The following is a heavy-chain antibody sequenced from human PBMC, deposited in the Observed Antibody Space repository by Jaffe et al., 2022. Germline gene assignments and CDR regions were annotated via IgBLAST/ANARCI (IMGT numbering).Heavy chain of an antibody. D-gene: IGHD3-16*02. J-gene: IGHJ1*01. CDR3: ATLYDYIWGRYRYTQAAEYFQH. V-gene: IGHV3-23*01. CDR1: GFTFSSYV. Sequence: EVQLLESGGGLVQPGGSLRLSCAASGFTFSSYVMSWVRQAPGKGLEWVSAISGSGRSIYYADSVKGRFTISRDNSKNTLYLQMNSLRAEDTAVYYCATLYDYIWGRYRYTQAAEYFQHWGQGTLVTVSS. CDR2: ISGSGRSI.